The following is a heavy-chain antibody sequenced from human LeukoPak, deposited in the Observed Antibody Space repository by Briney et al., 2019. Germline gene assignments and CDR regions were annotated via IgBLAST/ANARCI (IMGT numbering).Heavy chain of an antibody. CDR1: GFTFSDYY. D-gene: IGHD1-1*01. Sequence: PGGSLRLSCAASGFTFSDYYMSWIRQAPGKGLEWVSYVSSSGSTIYYADSVKGRFTISRDNAKNSLYLQMNSLRAEDTAVYYCARDFPLTGTTRYNWFDPWGQGTLVTVSS. V-gene: IGHV3-11*01. CDR2: VSSSGSTI. CDR3: ARDFPLTGTTRYNWFDP. J-gene: IGHJ5*02.